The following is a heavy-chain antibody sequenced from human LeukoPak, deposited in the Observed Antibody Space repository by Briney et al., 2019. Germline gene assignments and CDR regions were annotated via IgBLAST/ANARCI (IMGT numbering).Heavy chain of an antibody. D-gene: IGHD3-10*01. Sequence: PSETLSLTCTVSGGSISSYYWSWIRQPPGKGLEWIGYIYYSGSTNYNPSLTSRVTISVDTSKNQFSLKLSSVTAADTAVYYCAREITMVRGVRAFDYWGQGTLVTVSS. J-gene: IGHJ4*02. CDR3: AREITMVRGVRAFDY. CDR1: GGSISSYY. CDR2: IYYSGST. V-gene: IGHV4-59*01.